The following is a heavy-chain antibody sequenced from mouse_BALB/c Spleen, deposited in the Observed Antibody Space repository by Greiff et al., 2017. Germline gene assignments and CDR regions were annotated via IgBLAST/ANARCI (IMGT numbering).Heavy chain of an antibody. V-gene: IGHV14-4*02. D-gene: IGHD1-1*01. CDR2: IDPENGDT. CDR1: GFNIKDYY. Sequence: VQLKESGAELVRSGASVKLSCTASGFNIKDYYMHWVKQRPEQGLEWIGWIDPENGDTEYAPKFQGKATMTADTSSNTAYLQLSSLTSEDTAVYYCNANFSITTVVAKGWYFDVWGAGTTVTVSS. CDR3: NANFSITTVVAKGWYFDV. J-gene: IGHJ1*01.